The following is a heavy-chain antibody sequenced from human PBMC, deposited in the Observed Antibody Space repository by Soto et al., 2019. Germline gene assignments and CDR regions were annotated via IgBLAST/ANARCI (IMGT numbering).Heavy chain of an antibody. CDR2: ISSSSSYI. D-gene: IGHD5-18*01. V-gene: IGHV3-21*01. Sequence: EVQLVESGGGLVKPGGSLRLSCAASGFTFSSYSMNWVRQPPGTGLEWVSSISSSSSYIYYADSVKGRFTISRDNAKNALYLQMNSLRAEDTAVYYCARDQPGYSYGYGLGYWGQGTLVTVSS. J-gene: IGHJ4*02. CDR3: ARDQPGYSYGYGLGY. CDR1: GFTFSSYS.